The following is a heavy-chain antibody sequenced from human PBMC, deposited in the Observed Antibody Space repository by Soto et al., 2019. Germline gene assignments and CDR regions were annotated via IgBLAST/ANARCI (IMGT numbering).Heavy chain of an antibody. Sequence: QVQLVQSGAEVKKPGSSVKVSCKASGGTFSSYAISWVRQAPGQGLEWMGGIIPIFGTANYAQKFQGTVTMTAAKSTTKAYMGRSSLESKDASVYSCGRGGPYYYDSGGYPNWFDPWGQGTLVTVSS. D-gene: IGHD3-22*01. CDR1: GGTFSSYA. CDR2: IIPIFGTA. J-gene: IGHJ5*02. V-gene: IGHV1-69*06. CDR3: GRGGPYYYDSGGYPNWFDP.